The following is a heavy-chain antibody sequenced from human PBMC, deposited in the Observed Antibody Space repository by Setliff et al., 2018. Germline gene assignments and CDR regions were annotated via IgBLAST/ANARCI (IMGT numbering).Heavy chain of an antibody. V-gene: IGHV4-39*07. J-gene: IGHJ4*02. CDR1: GGSISSSGYY. Sequence: PSETLSLTCTVSGGSISSSGYYWGWIRQPPGKGLEWIGSVYYSGSTYYNPSLKSRVTISVDTSKNQFSLKLSSVTAADTAVYYCARRATYYNFWSGYYDYWGQGTLVTVSS. CDR3: ARRATYYNFWSGYYDY. CDR2: VYYSGST. D-gene: IGHD3-3*01.